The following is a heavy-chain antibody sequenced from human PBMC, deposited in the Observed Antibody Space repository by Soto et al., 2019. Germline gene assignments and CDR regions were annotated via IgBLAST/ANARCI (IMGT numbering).Heavy chain of an antibody. Sequence: ASETLSLTCTVSGGSISSYYWSWIRQPPGKGLEWIGYIYYSGSTNYNPSLKSRVTISVDTSKNQFSLKLSSVTAADTAVYYCARRVVVPAQGVGYFDYWGQGALVTVSS. V-gene: IGHV4-59*01. CDR2: IYYSGST. J-gene: IGHJ4*02. D-gene: IGHD2-2*01. CDR3: ARRVVVPAQGVGYFDY. CDR1: GGSISSYY.